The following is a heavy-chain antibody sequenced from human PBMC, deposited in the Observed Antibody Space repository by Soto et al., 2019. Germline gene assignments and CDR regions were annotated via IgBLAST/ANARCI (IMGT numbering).Heavy chain of an antibody. V-gene: IGHV3-66*01. CDR3: AREPRYCRGASCSITGDAFDI. CDR1: GFIVSDTY. J-gene: IGHJ3*02. D-gene: IGHD2-15*01. CDR2: ISNRGDR. Sequence: EVQLVESGGGLVQPGGSLRLSCTASGFIVSDTYMNWVRQAPGKGLEWVSGISNRGDRHYADCVRGRFSLSGEIADNTLHLQMTNLRDEDPAVYYCAREPRYCRGASCSITGDAFDIWGQGTMVTVSS.